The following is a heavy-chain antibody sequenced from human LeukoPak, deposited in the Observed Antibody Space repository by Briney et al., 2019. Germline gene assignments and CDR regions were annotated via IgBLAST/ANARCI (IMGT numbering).Heavy chain of an antibody. V-gene: IGHV1-2*02. CDR1: GYTSTGYY. CDR3: ARDRRTIGPYSSGWFGWFDP. J-gene: IGHJ5*02. CDR2: INPNSGGT. Sequence: ASVKVSCKASGYTSTGYYMHWVRQAPGQGLEWMGWINPNSGGTNYAQKFQGRVTMTRDTSISTAYMELSRLRSDDTAVYYCARDRRTIGPYSSGWFGWFDPRGQGTLVTVSS. D-gene: IGHD6-19*01.